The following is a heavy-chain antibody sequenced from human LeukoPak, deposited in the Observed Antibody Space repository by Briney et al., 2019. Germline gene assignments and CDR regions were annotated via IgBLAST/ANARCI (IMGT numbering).Heavy chain of an antibody. V-gene: IGHV3-21*01. CDR1: GFTFSSYS. CDR2: ISSSSSYI. CDR3: ARDDYGDYLGMDV. Sequence: PGGSLRRPCAASGFTFSSYSMNWVRQAPGKGLEWVSSISSSSSYIYYADSVKGRFTISRDNAKNSLYLQMNSLRAEDTAVYYCARDDYGDYLGMDVWGQGTTVTVSS. D-gene: IGHD4-17*01. J-gene: IGHJ6*02.